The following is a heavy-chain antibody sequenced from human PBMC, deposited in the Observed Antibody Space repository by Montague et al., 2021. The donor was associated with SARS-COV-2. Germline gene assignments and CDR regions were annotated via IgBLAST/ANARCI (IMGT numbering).Heavy chain of an antibody. J-gene: IGHJ3*02. V-gene: IGHV4-4*02. CDR1: GASISSSHW. D-gene: IGHD6-19*01. Sequence: SETLSLTCAVSGASISSSHWWSWICQHPGKGLEWMGEIYHTGRTNYNRSPKSRVTISVDKSKNQLSLKLSSVTAADTAVYFCARAPIVGSGKNAFDIWGQGTMVTVSS. CDR3: ARAPIVGSGKNAFDI. CDR2: IYHTGRT.